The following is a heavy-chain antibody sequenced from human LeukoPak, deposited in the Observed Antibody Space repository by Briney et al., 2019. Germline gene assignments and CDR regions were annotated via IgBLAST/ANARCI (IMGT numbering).Heavy chain of an antibody. Sequence: GGSLRLSCAASGFTFSSYAMSWVRQAPGKGLEWVSAISGSGGSTYYADSVKGRFTISRDNSKNTLYLQVNSLRAEDTAVYYCARDMGWQQFDCWGQGTLVTVSS. V-gene: IGHV3-23*01. CDR3: ARDMGWQQFDC. J-gene: IGHJ4*02. D-gene: IGHD5-24*01. CDR2: ISGSGGST. CDR1: GFTFSSYA.